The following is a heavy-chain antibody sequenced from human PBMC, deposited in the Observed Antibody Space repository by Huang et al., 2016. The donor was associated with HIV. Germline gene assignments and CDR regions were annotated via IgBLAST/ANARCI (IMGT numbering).Heavy chain of an antibody. D-gene: IGHD2-15*01. CDR1: GDSISRGGYL. CDR3: ARDRITQCNGGRCYSDWSDP. CDR2: IYYTGTR. Sequence: QVQLQESGPGPVKPSQTLSLTCTVSGDSISRGGYLWSWIRPYPGKGLEWIGSIYYTGTRSYNPSLRSRVTMSVEPSKNQFSLRLTSGTAEDTAVYYCARDRITQCNGGRCYSDWSDPWGQGTLVSVSS. V-gene: IGHV4-30-4*08. J-gene: IGHJ5*02.